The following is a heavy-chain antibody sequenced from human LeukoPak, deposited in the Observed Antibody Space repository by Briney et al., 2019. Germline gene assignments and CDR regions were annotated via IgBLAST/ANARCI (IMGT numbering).Heavy chain of an antibody. J-gene: IGHJ2*01. CDR3: ARHSDSSPNFYWYFDL. V-gene: IGHV4-39*01. CDR1: GGSISSSSYY. Sequence: SETLFLTCTVSGGSISSSSYYWGWIRQPPGKGLEWIGSIHYSGSTYYNPSLKSRVTISVDTSKNQFSLKLSSVTAADTAVYYCARHSDSSPNFYWYFDLWGRGTLVTVSS. D-gene: IGHD6-13*01. CDR2: IHYSGST.